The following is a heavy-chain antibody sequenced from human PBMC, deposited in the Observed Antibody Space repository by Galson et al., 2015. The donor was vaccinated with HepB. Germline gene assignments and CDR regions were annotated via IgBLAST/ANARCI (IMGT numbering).Heavy chain of an antibody. Sequence: SLRLSCAASGFTFDAFTMHWVRQAPGKGLEWVSLMTWDGYTAYADSVKGRFTISRDNNKNSLSLQMSSLSTEDTAFYYCAKPADRNYMDVWGKGTTVIVSS. D-gene: IGHD2-15*01. J-gene: IGHJ6*03. CDR3: AKPADRNYMDV. CDR2: MTWDGYTA. CDR1: GFTFDAFT. V-gene: IGHV3-43*01.